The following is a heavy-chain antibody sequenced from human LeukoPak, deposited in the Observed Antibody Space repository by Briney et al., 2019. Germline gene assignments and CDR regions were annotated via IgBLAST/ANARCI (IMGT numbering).Heavy chain of an antibody. J-gene: IGHJ4*02. Sequence: SQTLSLTCAVSGGSISSGGYSWSWIRQPPGKGLEWIGYIYYSGSTYYNPSLKSRVTISVDTSKNQFSLKLSSVTAADTAVYYCALYGDYLLFDYWGQGTLVTVSS. D-gene: IGHD4-17*01. CDR2: IYYSGST. CDR1: GGSISSGGYS. V-gene: IGHV4-30-4*07. CDR3: ALYGDYLLFDY.